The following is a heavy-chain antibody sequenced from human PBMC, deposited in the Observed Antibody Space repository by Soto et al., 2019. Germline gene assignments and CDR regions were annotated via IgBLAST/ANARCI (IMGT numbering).Heavy chain of an antibody. J-gene: IGHJ4*02. CDR3: AKGGYSYGTADY. V-gene: IGHV3-30*18. D-gene: IGHD5-18*01. CDR2: ISSDGRNI. CDR1: GFTFSSYG. Sequence: PGGSLRLSCAASGFTFSSYGMHWVRQAPGKGLEWVAAISSDGRNIYYGDSVKGRFTISRDNSKNTLYVQMNSLRADDTAVYFCAKGGYSYGTADYWGQGT.